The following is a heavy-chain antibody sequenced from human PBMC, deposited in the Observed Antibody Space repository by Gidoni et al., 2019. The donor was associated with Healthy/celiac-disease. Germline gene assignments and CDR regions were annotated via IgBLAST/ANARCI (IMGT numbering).Heavy chain of an antibody. CDR3: ARVYSSGWYDY. CDR2: IGTAGDT. Sequence: EVQLVASGGGLVQPGGSLRLSCAASGFTFSSYDMHWVRQATGKGLEWVSAIGTAGDTYYPGSVKGRFTISRENAKNSLYLQMNSLRAGDTAVYYCARVYSSGWYDYWGQGTLVTVSS. V-gene: IGHV3-13*01. D-gene: IGHD6-19*01. CDR1: GFTFSSYD. J-gene: IGHJ4*02.